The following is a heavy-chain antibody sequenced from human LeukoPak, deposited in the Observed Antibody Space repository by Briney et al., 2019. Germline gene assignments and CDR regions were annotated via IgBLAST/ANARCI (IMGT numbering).Heavy chain of an antibody. V-gene: IGHV4-34*01. J-gene: IGHJ4*02. CDR2: INHSGST. CDR1: GGSLSGNY. Sequence: SETLSLTCDVYGGSLSGNYWSWIRQPPGKGLEWIGEINHSGSTNYNPSLKSRVTISVDTSKNQFSLKLSSVTAADTAVYYCTRHPTNWGQGTLVTVSS. CDR3: TRHPTN.